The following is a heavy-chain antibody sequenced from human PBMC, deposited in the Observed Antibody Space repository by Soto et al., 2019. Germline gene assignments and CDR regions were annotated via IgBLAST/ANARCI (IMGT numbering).Heavy chain of an antibody. CDR1: GYTFTSYA. CDR3: ARLTTPIGDYESRLNLKHETYFDY. D-gene: IGHD4-17*01. J-gene: IGHJ4*02. CDR2: INAGNGNT. V-gene: IGHV1-3*01. Sequence: ASVKVSCKASGYTFTSYAIQWVRQAPGQRLEWMGWINAGNGNTKYSQKFQGRVTITRDTSASTAYMELSSLRSEDTAVYYCARLTTPIGDYESRLNLKHETYFDYWGQGTLVTVSP.